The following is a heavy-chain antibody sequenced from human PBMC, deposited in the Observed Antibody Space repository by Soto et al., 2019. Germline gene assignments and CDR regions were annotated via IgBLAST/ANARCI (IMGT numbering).Heavy chain of an antibody. CDR2: IRAYNGNT. Sequence: QVQLVQSGAEVKKPGASVKVSCKASGYTFTRYGISWGRQAPGQGLEWRGWIRAYNGNTNYAQKLQGRVTMTTDTSTSTAYMELRSLRSDDTAVYYCASWVGIVGQLGAFDIWGQGTMVTVSS. J-gene: IGHJ3*02. V-gene: IGHV1-18*01. CDR1: GYTFTRYG. CDR3: ASWVGIVGQLGAFDI. D-gene: IGHD3-22*01.